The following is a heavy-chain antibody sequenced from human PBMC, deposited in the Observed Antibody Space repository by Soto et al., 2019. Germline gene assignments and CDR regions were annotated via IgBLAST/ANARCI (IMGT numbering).Heavy chain of an antibody. J-gene: IGHJ4*02. D-gene: IGHD3-22*01. CDR2: IYYSGST. CDR1: GGSISSGGYY. CDR3: ARGTDGSSGYYYGY. V-gene: IGHV4-31*03. Sequence: SETLSLTCTVSGGSISSGGYYWSWIRQHPGKGLEWIGYIYYSGSTYYNPSLKSRVTISVDTSKNQFSLKLSSVTAADTAVYYCARGTDGSSGYYYGYWGQGTLVTVSS.